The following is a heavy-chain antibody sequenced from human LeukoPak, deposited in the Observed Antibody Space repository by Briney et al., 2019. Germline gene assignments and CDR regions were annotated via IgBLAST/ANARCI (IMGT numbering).Heavy chain of an antibody. CDR3: ARLLAAAKTDYFDY. CDR1: GGSISTGDYY. D-gene: IGHD6-13*01. J-gene: IGHJ4*02. CDR2: VDSSGKT. Sequence: SETLSLTCTVSGGSISTGDYYWAWIRQPPGKGLGWAGSVDSSGKTYYNPSLKSRVTVSVDTSKNQFSLKVTSVTAADTAVYYCARLLAAAKTDYFDYWGQGILVTVSS. V-gene: IGHV4-39*01.